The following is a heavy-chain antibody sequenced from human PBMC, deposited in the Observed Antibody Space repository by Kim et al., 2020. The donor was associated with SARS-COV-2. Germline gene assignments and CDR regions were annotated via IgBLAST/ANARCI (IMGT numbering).Heavy chain of an antibody. Sequence: FNTSLESRVTISLDTSNHQFSLKLASLTAADTAVDYCARGVAYCGSCFGYWGQGTLVTVSS. CDR3: ARGVAYCGSCFGY. V-gene: IGHV4-34*01. J-gene: IGHJ4*02. D-gene: IGHD2-21*01.